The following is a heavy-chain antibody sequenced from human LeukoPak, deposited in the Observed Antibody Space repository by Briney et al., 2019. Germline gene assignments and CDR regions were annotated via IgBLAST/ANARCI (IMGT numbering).Heavy chain of an antibody. D-gene: IGHD5-24*01. CDR3: AKEDGYNYDPRGVDY. CDR1: RFTFSSYG. V-gene: IGHV3-30*18. CDR2: ISYDGSNI. Sequence: PGGSLRLSCAASRFTFSSYGMHWVRQAPGKGLEWLAFISYDGSNIYYVDSVMGRFTISRDNSKNTLFLQMNSLRVEDTALYYCAKEDGYNYDPRGVDYWGQGTLVTVSS. J-gene: IGHJ4*02.